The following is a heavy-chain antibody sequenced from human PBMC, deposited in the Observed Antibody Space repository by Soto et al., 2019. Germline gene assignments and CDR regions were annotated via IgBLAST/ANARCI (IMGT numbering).Heavy chain of an antibody. J-gene: IGHJ4*02. CDR2: MSGDGRT. CDR1: GFTFSDSV. D-gene: IGHD3-22*01. V-gene: IGHV3-23*01. CDR3: VKWHTSNFDSLPFTGFDF. Sequence: EIQLLHSGGGLVQPGGSLRLSCVGSGFTFSDSVVAWVRQAPGKGLEWLSVMSGDGRTRYALSVTGRFTISRDNSKNTLYLRMRSLRAEDAAAYYCVKWHTSNFDSLPFTGFDFWGQGTQVTVSS.